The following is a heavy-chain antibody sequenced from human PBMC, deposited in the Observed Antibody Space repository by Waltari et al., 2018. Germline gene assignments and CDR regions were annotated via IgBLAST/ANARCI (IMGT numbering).Heavy chain of an antibody. CDR1: GFSLSNYW. CDR2: SNDHGSNR. Sequence: EVKLVESGGGLIQPGGSLTLSCAASGFSLSNYWMHWVRQAPGKGLVWVALSNDHGSNRNYADSVKRRFTISRDNTNNVLYLQMNSLRADGTAVYHCASGKFLWGQGTLVTVSS. V-gene: IGHV3-74*01. CDR3: ASGKFL. J-gene: IGHJ4*02.